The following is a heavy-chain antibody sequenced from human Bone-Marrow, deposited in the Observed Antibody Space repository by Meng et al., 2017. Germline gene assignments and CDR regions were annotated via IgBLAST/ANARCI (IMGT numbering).Heavy chain of an antibody. CDR1: GYTFTSYG. Sequence: SVKVSCKASGYTFTSYGISWVRQAPGQGLEWMGGIIPIFGTANYAQKFQGRVTITADESTSTAYMELSSLRSEDTAVYYCARDRWSGGSCYRGDYYYYGMDVWGQGTMVTVSS. D-gene: IGHD2-15*01. V-gene: IGHV1-69*13. CDR3: ARDRWSGGSCYRGDYYYYGMDV. CDR2: IIPIFGTA. J-gene: IGHJ6*02.